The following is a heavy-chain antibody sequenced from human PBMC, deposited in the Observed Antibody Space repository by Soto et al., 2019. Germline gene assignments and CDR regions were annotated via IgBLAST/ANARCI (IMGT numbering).Heavy chain of an antibody. D-gene: IGHD5-18*01. CDR2: IYPGDSDT. J-gene: IGHJ6*02. CDR1: GYSFTSYW. V-gene: IGHV5-51*01. CDR3: VRHKLGYSYGRKPNYYYYYGMDV. Sequence: GESLKISCKGSGYSFTSYWIGWVRQMPGKGLEWMGIIYPGDSDTRYSPSFQGQVTISADKSISTAYLQWSSLKASDTAMYYWVRHKLGYSYGRKPNYYYYYGMDVWGQGTTVTVSS.